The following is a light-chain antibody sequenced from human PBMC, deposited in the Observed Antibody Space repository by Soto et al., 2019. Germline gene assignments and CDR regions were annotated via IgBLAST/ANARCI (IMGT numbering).Light chain of an antibody. CDR3: SSYTSSSTYV. J-gene: IGLJ1*01. CDR1: SSDVGTYNY. V-gene: IGLV2-14*01. CDR2: EVS. Sequence: QSALTQPASVSGSPGQSITISCTGTSSDVGTYNYVSWYQLHPGKAPKLMVYEVSNRPSGVSNRFSGSKSGNTASLTISGLQAEDVADYHCSSYTSSSTYVFGTGAKLTV.